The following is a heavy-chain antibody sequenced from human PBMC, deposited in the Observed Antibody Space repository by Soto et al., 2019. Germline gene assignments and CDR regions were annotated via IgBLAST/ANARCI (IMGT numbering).Heavy chain of an antibody. CDR1: GYTFTSYG. J-gene: IGHJ6*01. V-gene: IGHV1-69*05. Sequence: GASVKVSCKASGYTFTSYGISWVRQAPGQGLEWMGGISPIIGTANYAQKFQGRVTMTTDESTSTAYMELSSLRSEDTAVYYCARVNSGYDSNYYYGMEVWGQGTTVTVSS. CDR2: ISPIIGTA. D-gene: IGHD5-12*01. CDR3: ARVNSGYDSNYYYGMEV.